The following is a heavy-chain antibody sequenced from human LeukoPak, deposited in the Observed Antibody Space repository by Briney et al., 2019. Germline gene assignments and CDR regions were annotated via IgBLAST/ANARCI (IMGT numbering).Heavy chain of an antibody. CDR3: ARGPGGGSSWYFYNWFDP. CDR2: ITTHNGDT. D-gene: IGHD6-13*01. Sequence: ASVKVSCKASGYTFTTYAISWVRQAPGQGLEWRGWITTHNGDTNYEQNLQGRVTMTTDRSTSTAYMELRSLTSDDTAVYYCARGPGGGSSWYFYNWFDPWGQGTLVTVSS. J-gene: IGHJ5*02. V-gene: IGHV1-18*01. CDR1: GYTFTTYA.